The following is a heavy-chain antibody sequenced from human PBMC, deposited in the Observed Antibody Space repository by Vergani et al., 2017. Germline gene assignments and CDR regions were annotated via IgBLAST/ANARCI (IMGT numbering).Heavy chain of an antibody. CDR1: VFSLNRHS. J-gene: IGHJ4*02. V-gene: IGHV3-30-3*01. Sequence: QVQLVESGGGVVQPGTSLRLSCVVSVFSLNRHSMYLVRQAPGKGLEWVVGISFDGTNEYYPDLVKGRFTISRDIAKNTLYLQVRSLRLEDTGVYHCVRDRGLCAGGRCYTEAWDYWGQGTPVTVSS. CDR2: ISFDGTNE. CDR3: VRDRGLCAGGRCYTEAWDY. D-gene: IGHD2-2*02.